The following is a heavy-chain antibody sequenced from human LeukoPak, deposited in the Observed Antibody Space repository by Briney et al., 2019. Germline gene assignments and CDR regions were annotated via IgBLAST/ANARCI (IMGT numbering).Heavy chain of an antibody. CDR3: ISEGY. J-gene: IGHJ4*02. Sequence: ASVKVSCKASGYTFTGYYMHWVRQAPGQGLEWMGWINPNSGGTNYAQKFQGRVTMTRDTSISTAYMELSRLRSDDDTAVYYCISEGYWGQGSLVTVST. CDR1: GYTFTGYY. V-gene: IGHV1-2*02. CDR2: INPNSGGT.